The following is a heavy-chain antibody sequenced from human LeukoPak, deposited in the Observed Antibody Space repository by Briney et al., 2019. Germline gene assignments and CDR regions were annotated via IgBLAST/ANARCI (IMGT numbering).Heavy chain of an antibody. J-gene: IGHJ4*02. Sequence: PGGSLRLSCAASGLDFKSYSMDWVRQAPGKGLEWTSYISTGSAVTYYAESVKGRFTISRDNAKNSLFLEMNNLRGEDTAVYFCARAYSYGYATGDIWGQGTLVTVSP. CDR2: ISTGSAVT. D-gene: IGHD5-18*01. CDR1: GLDFKSYS. V-gene: IGHV3-48*01. CDR3: ARAYSYGYATGDI.